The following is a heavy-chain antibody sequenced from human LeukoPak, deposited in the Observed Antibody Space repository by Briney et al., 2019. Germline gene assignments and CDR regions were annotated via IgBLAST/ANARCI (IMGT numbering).Heavy chain of an antibody. CDR1: GITFSSYA. CDR2: ISYDGSNK. J-gene: IGHJ4*02. D-gene: IGHD2-2*01. CDR3: ARVMARYCRSTSCYVDY. V-gene: IGHV3-30*04. Sequence: GSLRLSGAASGITFSSYAMHWVRQAPGKGLEWVAVISYDGSNKYYADSVKGRFTISRDNSKNTLYLQMNSLRAEDTAVYYCARVMARYCRSTSCYVDYWGQGTLVTVSS.